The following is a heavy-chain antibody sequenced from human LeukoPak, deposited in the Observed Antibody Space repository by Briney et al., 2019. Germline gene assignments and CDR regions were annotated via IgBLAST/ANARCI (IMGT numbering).Heavy chain of an antibody. D-gene: IGHD5-24*01. Sequence: GGSLRLSCAASGFTVSSNYMSWVRQAPGKGLEWVSFIYSGGSTYYADSVKGRFTISRDNSKNTLYLQMISLRAEDTAVYYCARGGDGYNYYFDYWGQGTLASVSS. CDR2: IYSGGST. CDR1: GFTVSSNY. V-gene: IGHV3-66*01. J-gene: IGHJ4*02. CDR3: ARGGDGYNYYFDY.